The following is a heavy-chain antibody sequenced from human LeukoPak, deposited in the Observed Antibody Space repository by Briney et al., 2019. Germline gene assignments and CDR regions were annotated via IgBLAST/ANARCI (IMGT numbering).Heavy chain of an antibody. CDR3: ARGHVTTVTTHYDY. Sequence: SETLSLTCAVYGGSFSGYYWSWIRQPPGKGLEWIGEINHSGSTNYNPSLKSRVTISVDTSKNQFSLKLSSVTAADTAVYYCARGHVTTVTTHYDYWGQGTLVTVSS. CDR2: INHSGST. D-gene: IGHD4-17*01. V-gene: IGHV4-34*01. J-gene: IGHJ4*02. CDR1: GGSFSGYY.